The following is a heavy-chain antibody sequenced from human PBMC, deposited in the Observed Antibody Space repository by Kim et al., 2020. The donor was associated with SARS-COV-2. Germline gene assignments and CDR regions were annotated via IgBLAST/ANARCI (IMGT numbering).Heavy chain of an antibody. CDR3: ARRLGGRMAPFDY. J-gene: IGHJ4*02. V-gene: IGHV4-39*01. D-gene: IGHD3-16*01. Sequence: YNPSLKSRVTISVDTPKNQFSLNLSSVTAADTAVYYCARRLGGRMAPFDYWGQGTLVTVSS.